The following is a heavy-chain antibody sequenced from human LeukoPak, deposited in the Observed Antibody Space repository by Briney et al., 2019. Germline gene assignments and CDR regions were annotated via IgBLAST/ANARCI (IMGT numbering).Heavy chain of an antibody. CDR3: ARGYCSSTSCYRWFDP. Sequence: SETLSLTCTVSGGSISSYYWSWIRQPPGKGLEWIGYIYYSGSTNYNPSLKSRVTISVDTSKNQFSLKLSSVTAADTAVHYCARGYCSSTSCYRWFDPWGQGTLVTVSS. CDR1: GGSISSYY. J-gene: IGHJ5*02. D-gene: IGHD2-2*01. V-gene: IGHV4-59*01. CDR2: IYYSGST.